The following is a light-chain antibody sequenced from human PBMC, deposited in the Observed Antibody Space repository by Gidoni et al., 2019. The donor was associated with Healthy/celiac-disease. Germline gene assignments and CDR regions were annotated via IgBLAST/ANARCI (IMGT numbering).Light chain of an antibody. Sequence: IAMTQSPATLSVSPGERATLSCRASQSVSSNLAWYQQKPGQAPRLLIYGASTRATGIPARFSGSGSGTEFTLTISSLQSEDFAVYYCQQNNNWPQTFGQGTKVEIK. J-gene: IGKJ1*01. CDR1: QSVSSN. CDR2: GAS. CDR3: QQNNNWPQT. V-gene: IGKV3-15*01.